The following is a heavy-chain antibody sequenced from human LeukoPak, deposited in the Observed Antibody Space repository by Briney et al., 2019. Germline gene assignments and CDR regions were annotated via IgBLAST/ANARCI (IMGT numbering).Heavy chain of an antibody. CDR2: IRSDGSNK. V-gene: IGHV3-30*02. Sequence: GGSLRLSCAASGFTFSSYGMHWVRQAPGKGLEWVAFIRSDGSNKYYADSVKGRFTISRDNSKNTVYLQMNSLKTEDTAVYYCTTDIVGYNWNYFDYWGQGTLVTVSS. CDR1: GFTFSSYG. D-gene: IGHD1-20*01. CDR3: TTDIVGYNWNYFDY. J-gene: IGHJ4*02.